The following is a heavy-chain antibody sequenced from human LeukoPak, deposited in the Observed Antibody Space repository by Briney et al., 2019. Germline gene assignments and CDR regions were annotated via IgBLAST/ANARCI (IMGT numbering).Heavy chain of an antibody. Sequence: ASVKVSCKASGGTFSSYAISWVRQAPGQGLEWMGGIIPIFGTANYAQKFQGRVTITADKSTSTAYMELSSLRSEDTAVYYCARREVVVIIPLDWGQGTLVTVSS. D-gene: IGHD3-22*01. CDR2: IIPIFGTA. CDR3: ARREVVVIIPLD. V-gene: IGHV1-69*06. J-gene: IGHJ4*02. CDR1: GGTFSSYA.